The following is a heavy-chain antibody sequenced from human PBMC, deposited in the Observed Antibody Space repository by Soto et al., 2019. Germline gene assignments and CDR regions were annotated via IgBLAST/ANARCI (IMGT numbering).Heavy chain of an antibody. J-gene: IGHJ5*02. V-gene: IGHV1-2*02. Sequence: ASVKVYCKASGSTFTAYYIHWVRQAPGQGLEYMGWISPKTGGSNLAQNFQGRVSMTRDTSNSTLYMEVRRLRSDDTALYYCARDGQDYYDTRGYHFLPSWGQGTLVTVSS. CDR2: ISPKTGGS. CDR3: ARDGQDYYDTRGYHFLPS. D-gene: IGHD3-22*01. CDR1: GSTFTAYY.